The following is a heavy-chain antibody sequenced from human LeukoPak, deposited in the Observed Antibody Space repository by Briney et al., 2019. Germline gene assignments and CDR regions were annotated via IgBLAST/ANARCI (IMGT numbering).Heavy chain of an antibody. CDR3: ARVNKWLLDY. CDR1: GXSXSSYY. D-gene: IGHD3-22*01. J-gene: IGHJ4*02. V-gene: IGHV4-59*01. CDR2: IYYSGST. Sequence: TLSLTXTVSGXSXSSYYWSWIRQPPGKGLEWIGYIYYSGSTNYNPSLKSRVTISVDTSKNQFSLKLSSVTAADTAVYYCARVNKWLLDYWGQGTLVTVSS.